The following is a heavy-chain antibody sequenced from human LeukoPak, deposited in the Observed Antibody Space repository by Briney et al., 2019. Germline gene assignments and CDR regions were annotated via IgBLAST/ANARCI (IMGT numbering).Heavy chain of an antibody. D-gene: IGHD3-10*01. CDR2: ISYDGSNK. J-gene: IGHJ6*02. Sequence: GGSLRLSCAASGFTFSNYGMHWVRQAPGKGLEWVAVISYDGSNKFYADSVQGRFTISRDNSKNTLNLQMNNLRPEDTAVYYCARGLYYYGSGPSYYYYGMDVWGQGTTVTVSS. CDR1: GFTFSNYG. CDR3: ARGLYYYGSGPSYYYYGMDV. V-gene: IGHV3-30*03.